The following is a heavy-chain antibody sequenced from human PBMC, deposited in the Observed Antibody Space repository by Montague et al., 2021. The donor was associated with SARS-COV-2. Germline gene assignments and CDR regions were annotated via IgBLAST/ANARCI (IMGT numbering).Heavy chain of an antibody. Sequence: PALVTPTQTLTLTCTFSGFSLSTSGMRASWIRQPPGKALEWLARIDGDDDKFYSTSLKTRLTISKDTSKNQVVLTMTNMDPVDTATYYCARSYYDILTAYYTPFDYWGQGALVTVSS. J-gene: IGHJ4*02. V-gene: IGHV2-70*04. CDR2: IDGDDDK. CDR1: GFSLSTSGMR. CDR3: ARSYYDILTAYYTPFDY. D-gene: IGHD3-9*01.